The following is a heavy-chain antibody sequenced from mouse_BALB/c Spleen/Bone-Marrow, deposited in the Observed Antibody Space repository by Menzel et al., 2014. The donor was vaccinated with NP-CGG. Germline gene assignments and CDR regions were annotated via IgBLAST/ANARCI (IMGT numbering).Heavy chain of an antibody. CDR3: TKDYGYVDAMDY. V-gene: IGHV1-84*02. D-gene: IGHD1-2*01. CDR2: IYPGSDSS. J-gene: IGHJ4*01. CDR1: GYTFTDYY. Sequence: QVQLQQSGPELVKPGASVKISCKASGYTFTDYYINWVKQKPGQGLEWIGWIYPGSDSSKYNERFKGKATLTVDTSSSTAYMQLSSLTSEDTAVYFCTKDYGYVDAMDYWGQGTSVTVSS.